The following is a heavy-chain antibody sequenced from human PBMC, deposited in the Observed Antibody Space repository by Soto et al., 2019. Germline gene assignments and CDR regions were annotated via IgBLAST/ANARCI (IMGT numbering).Heavy chain of an antibody. D-gene: IGHD2-15*01. CDR1: GFTFSYG. J-gene: IGHJ4*02. V-gene: IGHV3-30*18. Sequence: VQLLESGGGLIQPGGSLRLSCAASGFTFSYGIHWLRQAPGKGLEWVAYISYDSSNKVYGDSVKGRFTISRDNSENTQFLQMNSLRAEDTAVYYCAKLVIGYCSGNTCDDYWGQGTLVAVSS. CDR3: AKLVIGYCSGNTCDDY. CDR2: ISYDSSNK.